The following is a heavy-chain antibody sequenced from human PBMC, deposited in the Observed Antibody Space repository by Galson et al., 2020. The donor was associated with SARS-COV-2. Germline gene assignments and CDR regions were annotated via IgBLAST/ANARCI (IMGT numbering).Heavy chain of an antibody. CDR2: IYHSGST. D-gene: IGHD1-26*01. Sequence: ASETLSLTCAVSGGSISSSNWWSWVRQPPGKGLAWIGEIYHSGSTNYNPSLKSRVTISVDKSKNQFSLKLSSVTAADTAVYYCARAGWELWYFDLWGRGTLVTVSS. V-gene: IGHV4-4*02. CDR1: GGSISSSNW. CDR3: ARAGWELWYFDL. J-gene: IGHJ2*01.